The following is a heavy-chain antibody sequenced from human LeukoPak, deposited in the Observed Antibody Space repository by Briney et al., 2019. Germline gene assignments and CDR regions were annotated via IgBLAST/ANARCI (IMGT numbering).Heavy chain of an antibody. Sequence: SETLSLTCTVSGGSISSYFWSWIRQPAGKGLEWIGRIYTSGSTKYNPSLTSRGTMSVDTSKNQFSLKLRSVTAADAAVYFCARAVHCSGGSCYFDYWGQGTLVTVSS. CDR3: ARAVHCSGGSCYFDY. D-gene: IGHD2-15*01. CDR1: GGSISSYF. V-gene: IGHV4-4*07. J-gene: IGHJ4*02. CDR2: IYTSGST.